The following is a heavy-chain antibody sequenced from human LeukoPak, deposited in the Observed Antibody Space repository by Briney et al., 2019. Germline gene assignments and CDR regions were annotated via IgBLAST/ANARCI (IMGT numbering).Heavy chain of an antibody. J-gene: IGHJ4*02. CDR1: GGSISSYY. CDR3: ARTGPQIAVAGTNFDY. Sequence: SETLSLTCTVSGGSISSYYWGWIRQPPGKGLEWIGYIYYSGSTNYNPSLKSRVTISVDTSKNQFSLKLSSVTAADTAVYYCARTGPQIAVAGTNFDYWGQGTLVTVSS. D-gene: IGHD6-19*01. V-gene: IGHV4-59*01. CDR2: IYYSGST.